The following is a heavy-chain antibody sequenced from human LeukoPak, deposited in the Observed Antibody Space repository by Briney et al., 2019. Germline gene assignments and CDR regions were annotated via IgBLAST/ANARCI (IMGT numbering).Heavy chain of an antibody. Sequence: GGSLRLSCAASGFTFSSYEMNWVRRAPGKGLEWVSYISSSGSTIYYADSVKGRFTISRDNAKNSLYLQMNSLRAEDTAVYYCAELGITMIGSVWGKGTTVTISS. D-gene: IGHD3-10*02. J-gene: IGHJ6*04. CDR1: GFTFSSYE. CDR3: AELGITMIGSV. V-gene: IGHV3-48*03. CDR2: ISSSGSTI.